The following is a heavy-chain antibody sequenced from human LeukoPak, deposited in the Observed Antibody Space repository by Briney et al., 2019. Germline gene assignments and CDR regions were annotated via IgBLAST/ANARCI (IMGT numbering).Heavy chain of an antibody. Sequence: GGSLRLSCAVSGISFTNVWMSWVRQAPGKGLEWVGRIQSYTDGGSTNFAPPVRGRFTISRDDYRNTVYLQMNSLKTEDTAVYYCATDSGERYYGLYWSFDLWGRGSLVTVFS. J-gene: IGHJ2*01. CDR2: IQSYTDGGST. V-gene: IGHV3-15*01. CDR1: GISFTNVW. CDR3: ATDSGERYYGLYWSFDL. D-gene: IGHD3-10*01.